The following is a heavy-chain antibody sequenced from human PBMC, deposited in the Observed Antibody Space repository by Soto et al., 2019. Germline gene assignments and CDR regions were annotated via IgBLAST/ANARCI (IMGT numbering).Heavy chain of an antibody. CDR1: GFTFSSYS. D-gene: IGHD4-17*01. CDR3: ATSTSTAPGY. J-gene: IGHJ4*02. Sequence: SGGSLRLSCAASGFTFSSYSFHWVRQAPGKGLEWVSYISTSSTNIYYADSVKGRFIISRDSVKNSLFLQMNSLRAEDTAVYYCATSTSTAPGYWGQGTLVTVSS. CDR2: ISTSSTNI. V-gene: IGHV3-48*01.